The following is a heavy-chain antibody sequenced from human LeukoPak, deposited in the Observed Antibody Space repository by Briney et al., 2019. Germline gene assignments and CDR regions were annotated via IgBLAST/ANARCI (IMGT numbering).Heavy chain of an antibody. CDR1: GFTFSSYS. J-gene: IGHJ4*02. CDR3: ARDLRGYSYGPDY. CDR2: ISSSSSTI. V-gene: IGHV3-48*04. Sequence: GGSLRLPCAASGFTFSSYSMNWVRQAPGKGLEWVSYISSSSSTIYYADSVKGRFTISRDNAKNSLYLQMNSLRAEDTAVYYCARDLRGYSYGPDYWGQGTLVTVSS. D-gene: IGHD5-18*01.